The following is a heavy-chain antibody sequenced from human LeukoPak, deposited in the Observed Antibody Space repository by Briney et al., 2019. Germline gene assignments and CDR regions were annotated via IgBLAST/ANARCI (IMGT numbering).Heavy chain of an antibody. Sequence: SETLSLTCDVSNYYISSGSYWSWIRQTPGKGLEWIGSIYHTGSAYYSSSLQSRVTISVDTSKNQFSLKLSSVTAADTAVYYCAIANDGGGTSPLDYWGQGALVTVSS. CDR3: AIANDGGGTSPLDY. CDR2: IYHTGSA. J-gene: IGHJ4*02. D-gene: IGHD2-2*01. V-gene: IGHV4-38-2*01. CDR1: NYYISSGSY.